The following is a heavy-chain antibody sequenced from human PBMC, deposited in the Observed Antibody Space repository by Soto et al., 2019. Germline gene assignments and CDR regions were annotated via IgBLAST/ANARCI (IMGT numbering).Heavy chain of an antibody. CDR1: GFTFSSYA. D-gene: IGHD3-16*02. CDR3: AKNHDYIWGSYRSKDYFDY. J-gene: IGHJ4*02. CDR2: ISGSGGST. V-gene: IGHV3-23*01. Sequence: EVQLLESGGGLVQPGGSLRLSCAASGFTFSSYAMSWVRQAPGKGLEWVSAISGSGGSTYYADSVKGRFTISRDNSKNPLYLQMNSLRAEDTAVYYCAKNHDYIWGSYRSKDYFDYWGQGTLVTVSS.